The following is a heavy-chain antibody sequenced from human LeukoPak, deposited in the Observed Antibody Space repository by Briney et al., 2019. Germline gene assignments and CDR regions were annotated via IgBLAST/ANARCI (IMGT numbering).Heavy chain of an antibody. CDR2: ISGSGNTT. Sequence: PGGSLRLSCAASQFTFSNYAMSWVRQAPGEGLEWVSAISGSGNTTYFGDSVTGRFTISRDNPKNTVYLQMNSLSAEDTAVYYCAKGPAPYCSGGSCYSPHWYFDLWGRGTLVTVSS. CDR1: QFTFSNYA. J-gene: IGHJ2*01. D-gene: IGHD2-15*01. V-gene: IGHV3-23*01. CDR3: AKGPAPYCSGGSCYSPHWYFDL.